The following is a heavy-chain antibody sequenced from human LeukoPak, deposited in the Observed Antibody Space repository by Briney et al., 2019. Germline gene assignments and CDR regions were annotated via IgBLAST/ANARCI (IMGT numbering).Heavy chain of an antibody. Sequence: GGSLRLSCAASGFTFGIYAMSWVRQAPGRGLEWVSGISGSASTYYADSVKGRFTISRDNSKNTLYLQMSSLRAEDTAVYYCAISGGYWAWAHWGQGTLVTVSS. CDR1: GFTFGIYA. D-gene: IGHD1-26*01. CDR2: ISGSAST. V-gene: IGHV3-23*01. CDR3: AISGGYWAWAH. J-gene: IGHJ4*02.